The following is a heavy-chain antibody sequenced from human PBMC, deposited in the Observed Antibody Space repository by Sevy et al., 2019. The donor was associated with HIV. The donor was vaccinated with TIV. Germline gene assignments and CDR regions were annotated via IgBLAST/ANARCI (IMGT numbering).Heavy chain of an antibody. V-gene: IGHV3-7*01. Sequence: GGSLRLSCVASGFTINGYWMSWVRQAPGKGLEWVANINQDGNVKYYIDSVKGRFTISRDTARNLLYLQMNSLRVEDTALYYCVRAIAADGSFWGQGTLVTVSS. J-gene: IGHJ4*02. CDR1: GFTINGYW. CDR3: VRAIAADGSF. CDR2: INQDGNVK. D-gene: IGHD6-13*01.